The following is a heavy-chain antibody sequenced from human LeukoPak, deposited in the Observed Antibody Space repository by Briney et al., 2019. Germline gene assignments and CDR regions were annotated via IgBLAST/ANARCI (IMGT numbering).Heavy chain of an antibody. V-gene: IGHV3-33*06. CDR3: AKCRLIYGGYSDY. CDR2: IWYDGTNK. J-gene: IGHJ4*02. D-gene: IGHD4-23*01. Sequence: PGRSLRLSCAASGFTFSSYGMHWVRQAPGKGLEWVAVIWYDGTNKYYADSVKGRFTISRDNSKNTLYLQMNSLRAEDTAVYYCAKCRLIYGGYSDYWGQGTLVTVSS. CDR1: GFTFSSYG.